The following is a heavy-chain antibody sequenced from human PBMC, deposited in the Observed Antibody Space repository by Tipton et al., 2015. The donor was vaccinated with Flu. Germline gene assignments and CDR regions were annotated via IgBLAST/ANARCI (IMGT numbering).Heavy chain of an antibody. CDR2: IYYSGST. V-gene: IGHV4-59*08. J-gene: IGHJ4*02. CDR3: ETSDSGSYYYNY. CDR1: GGSISSYY. D-gene: IGHD1-26*01. Sequence: TLSLTCTVSGGSISSYYWSWIRQPPGKGLEWIGYIYYSGSTNYNPSLKRRVTISVDTSKNQFSLKLSSVTAADTAVYYCETSDSGSYYYNYWGQGTLVSVS.